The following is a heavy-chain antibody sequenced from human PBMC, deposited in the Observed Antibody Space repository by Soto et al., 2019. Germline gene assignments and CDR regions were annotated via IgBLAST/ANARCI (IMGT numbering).Heavy chain of an antibody. CDR3: ASEPVDTPIVTYYYYYGMDV. J-gene: IGHJ6*02. V-gene: IGHV3-11*01. CDR1: GFTFSDYY. Sequence: QVQLVESGGGLVKPGGSLRLSCAASGFTFSDYYMTWIRQAPGKGLEWVSYISTSGSTIYYADSVKGRFTISRDNAKNSRSLQRNSVRDEGTAGYYCASEPVDTPIVTYYYYYGMDVWGQGTTVTVSS. D-gene: IGHD5-18*01. CDR2: ISTSGSTI.